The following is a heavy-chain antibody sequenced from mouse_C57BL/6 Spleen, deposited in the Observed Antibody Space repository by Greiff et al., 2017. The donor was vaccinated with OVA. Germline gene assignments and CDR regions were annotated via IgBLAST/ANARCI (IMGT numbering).Heavy chain of an antibody. CDR1: GYTFTDYY. CDR2: INPYNGGT. Sequence: VQLQQSGPVLVKPGASVKMSCKASGYTFTDYYMNWVKQSHGKSLEWIGVINPYNGGTSYNQKFKGKATLTVDKSSSTAYMELNSLTSEDSAVYYCARGNDYDGIDYWGQGTTLTVSS. CDR3: ARGNDYDGIDY. D-gene: IGHD2-4*01. V-gene: IGHV1-19*01. J-gene: IGHJ2*01.